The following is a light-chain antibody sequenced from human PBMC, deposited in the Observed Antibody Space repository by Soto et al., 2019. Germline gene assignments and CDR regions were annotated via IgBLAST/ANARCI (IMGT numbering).Light chain of an antibody. CDR1: QSFGSW. Sequence: DIQMTQSPSTLSASVGERVTITCRASQSFGSWLAWYQQKPGKAPKLLIYESSSLERGLPSRFSGSRSGTEFTLTISSLQPEDFATYYCLQHNSYPPTFGQGTKVDIK. CDR3: LQHNSYPPT. J-gene: IGKJ1*01. CDR2: ESS. V-gene: IGKV1-5*03.